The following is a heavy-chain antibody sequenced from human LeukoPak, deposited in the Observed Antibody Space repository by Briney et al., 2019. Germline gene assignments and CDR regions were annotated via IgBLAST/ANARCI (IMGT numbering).Heavy chain of an antibody. CDR1: GFIFSSYA. CDR3: ARELQRTFDY. V-gene: IGHV3-30*04. CDR2: ISYDGSNR. J-gene: IGHJ4*02. Sequence: PGRSLRLSCAASGFIFSSYAMHWVRQAPGKGLEWVVVISYDGSNRYYANSVKGRFTISRDNSKNTPYLQMNSLRVEDTAVYYCARELQRTFDYWGQGTLVTVSS.